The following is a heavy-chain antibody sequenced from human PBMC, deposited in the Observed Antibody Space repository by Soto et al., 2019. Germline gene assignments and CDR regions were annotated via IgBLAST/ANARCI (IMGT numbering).Heavy chain of an antibody. D-gene: IGHD4-17*01. J-gene: IGHJ4*02. CDR1: GGSISSYY. CDR3: ARLGYGDPYYFDY. Sequence: PSETLSLTCTFSGGSISSYYWSWIRQPPGKGLEWIGSIYYSGSTYYNPSLKSRVTISVDTSKNQFSLKLSSVTAADTAVYYCARLGYGDPYYFDYWGQGTLVTVSS. CDR2: IYYSGST. V-gene: IGHV4-59*08.